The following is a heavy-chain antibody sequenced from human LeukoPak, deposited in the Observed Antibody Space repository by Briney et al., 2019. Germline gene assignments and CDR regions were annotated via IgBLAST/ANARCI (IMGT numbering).Heavy chain of an antibody. J-gene: IGHJ4*02. CDR3: ARQGTVAGSPDFDY. Sequence: PSETLSLTCAVYGGSFSGYYWSWIRQPPGKGLEWIGSIYYSGSTYYNPSLKSRVTISVDTSKNQFSLKLSSVTAADTAVYYCARQGTVAGSPDFDYWGQGTLVTVSS. CDR2: IYYSGST. D-gene: IGHD6-19*01. CDR1: GGSFSGYY. V-gene: IGHV4-34*01.